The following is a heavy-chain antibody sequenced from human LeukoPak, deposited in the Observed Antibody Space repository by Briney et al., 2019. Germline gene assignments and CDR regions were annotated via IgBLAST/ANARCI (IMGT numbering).Heavy chain of an antibody. J-gene: IGHJ4*02. D-gene: IGHD3-22*01. CDR3: ARGAKYYYDSSGYYLLDY. V-gene: IGHV3-30-3*01. CDR2: ISYDGSNK. CDR1: GFTFSSYA. Sequence: GGSLRLSCAAPGFTFSSYAMHWVRQAPGKGLEWVAVISYDGSNKYYADSVKGRFTISRDNSKNTLYLQMNSLRAEDTAVYYCARGAKYYYDSSGYYLLDYWGQGTLVTVSS.